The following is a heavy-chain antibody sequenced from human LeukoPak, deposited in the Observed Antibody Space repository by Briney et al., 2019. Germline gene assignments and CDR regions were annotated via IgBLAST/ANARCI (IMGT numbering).Heavy chain of an antibody. CDR2: INHSGST. CDR1: GGSFSGYY. V-gene: IGHV4-34*01. J-gene: IGHJ4*02. Sequence: SETLSLTCAVYGGSFSGYYWSWIRQPPGKGLEWIGEINHSGSTNYNPSLKSRVTISIDTSKKQFSLKLTSVTAADTAVYYCAREGRDGSRYYFDSWGQGTLVTVSS. CDR3: AREGRDGSRYYFDS. D-gene: IGHD5-24*01.